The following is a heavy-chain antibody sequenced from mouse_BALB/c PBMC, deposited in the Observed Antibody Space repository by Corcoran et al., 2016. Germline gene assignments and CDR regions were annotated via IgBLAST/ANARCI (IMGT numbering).Heavy chain of an antibody. V-gene: IGHV1S136*01. D-gene: IGHD1-1*01. CDR1: GYTFTSYV. CDR3: ARKHYGSSYGYFDV. CDR2: INPYNDGT. Sequence: EVQLQQSGPELVKPGATVKMSCKASGYTFTSYVMHWVKQQPGQGLEWIGYINPYNDGTKYNEKFKGKATLTADKSSSTAYMELSSLTSEDSAVYYCARKHYGSSYGYFDVWGAGTTVTVSS. J-gene: IGHJ1*01.